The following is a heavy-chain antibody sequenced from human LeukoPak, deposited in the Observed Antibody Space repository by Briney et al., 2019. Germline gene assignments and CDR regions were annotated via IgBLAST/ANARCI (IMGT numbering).Heavy chain of an antibody. CDR1: GFAFSTYT. J-gene: IGHJ4*02. Sequence: GGSLRLSCAACGFAFSTYTMNWARQAPGKGLEWVASINSGGTTTHYAFSVKGRFTISRDNAQNALYLQMNGLRGDDAAVYYCLRGDSRDFWGQGTLVTVSS. V-gene: IGHV3-21*06. D-gene: IGHD3-22*01. CDR2: INSGGTTT. CDR3: LRGDSRDF.